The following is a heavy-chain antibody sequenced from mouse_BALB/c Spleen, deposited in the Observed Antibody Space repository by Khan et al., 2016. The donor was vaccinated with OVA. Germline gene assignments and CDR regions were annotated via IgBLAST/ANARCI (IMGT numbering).Heavy chain of an antibody. D-gene: IGHD2-10*01. J-gene: IGHJ4*01. V-gene: IGHV2-6-1*01. CDR3: ARQPYYHYNVRDD. Sequence: VQLQESGPGLVAPSQSLSITCTISGFSLTTYGVHWVRQPPGKGLEWLVLMWSDGSTTYNSALKSRLTISKANSKSHVFLKMNSLQTDDTAMYFCARQPYYHYNVRDDWGQGTSVTGSS. CDR1: GFSLTTYG. CDR2: MWSDGST.